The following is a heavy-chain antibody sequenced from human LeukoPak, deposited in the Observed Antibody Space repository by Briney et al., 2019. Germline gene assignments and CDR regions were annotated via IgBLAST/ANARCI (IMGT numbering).Heavy chain of an antibody. V-gene: IGHV3-21*01. CDR1: GFTFSSYS. CDR3: ARGLDYAY. J-gene: IGHJ4*02. D-gene: IGHD4-17*01. CDR2: ISSSSSYI. Sequence: PGGSLRLSCAASGFTFSSYSMKWVRQAPGKGLEWVSSISSSSSYIYYADSMKGRFTISRDNAKNSLYLQMNSLRAEDTAVYYCARGLDYAYWGQGTLVTVSS.